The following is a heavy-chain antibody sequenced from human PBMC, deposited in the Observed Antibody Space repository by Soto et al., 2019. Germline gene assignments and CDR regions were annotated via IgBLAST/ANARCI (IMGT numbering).Heavy chain of an antibody. CDR1: GFTFSSYG. J-gene: IGHJ4*02. V-gene: IGHV3-30*18. CDR3: AKSDYYDSSGYYPPPHY. CDR2: ISYDGSNK. Sequence: PGGSLILSCAASGFTFSSYGMHWVRQAPGKGLEWVAVISYDGSNKYYADSVKGRFTISRDNSKNTLYLQMNSLRAEDTAVYYCAKSDYYDSSGYYPPPHYWGQGTLVTVSS. D-gene: IGHD3-22*01.